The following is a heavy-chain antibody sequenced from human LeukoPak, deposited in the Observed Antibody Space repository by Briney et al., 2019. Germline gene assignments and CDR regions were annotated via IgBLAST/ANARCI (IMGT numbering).Heavy chain of an antibody. J-gene: IGHJ4*02. V-gene: IGHV3-23*01. Sequence: PGGSLRLSCAASGFTFSSYAMSWVRQVPGKGLEWVSAISISGENTYYANSVKGRFTISRDTSRNTLYLQMHSLRAEDTAVYYCARLISTSSSRFSDYWGQGTLVTVSS. CDR3: ARLISTSSSRFSDY. CDR2: ISISGENT. D-gene: IGHD6-6*01. CDR1: GFTFSSYA.